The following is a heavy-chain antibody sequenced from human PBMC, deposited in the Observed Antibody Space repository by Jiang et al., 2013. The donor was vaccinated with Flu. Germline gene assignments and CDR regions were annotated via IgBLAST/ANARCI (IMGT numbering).Heavy chain of an antibody. CDR3: AKGGRWTVTPYFDY. CDR2: ISYDGSDQ. V-gene: IGHV3-30*18. Sequence: VESWGEAWSSLGRSLRLSCVASGFTFSSYGMHWGPPGLQGKGAGSGVAVISYDGSDQYCADSVKGRFTTSRDNSKNTLYLQMNSLRAEDTAVYYCAKGGRWTVTPYFDYWGQGALVTVSS. J-gene: IGHJ4*02. CDR1: GFTFSSYG. D-gene: IGHD4-17*01.